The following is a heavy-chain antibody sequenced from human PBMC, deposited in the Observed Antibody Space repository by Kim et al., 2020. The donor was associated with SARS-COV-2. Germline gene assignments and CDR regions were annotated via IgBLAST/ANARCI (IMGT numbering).Heavy chain of an antibody. CDR3: ARRPICDY. Sequence: EGGEKCYVDSVSGRFTNTRDNAKNSLYLRMNSLRVEDAAVYYCARRPICDYGGQGTLVTVSS. CDR2: EGGEK. V-gene: IGHV3-7*01. J-gene: IGHJ4*02.